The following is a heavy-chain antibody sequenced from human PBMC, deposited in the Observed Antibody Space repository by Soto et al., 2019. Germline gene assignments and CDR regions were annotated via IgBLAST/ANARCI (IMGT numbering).Heavy chain of an antibody. CDR1: GGSFSNYA. CDR3: ARDPLGAARPSGSWFDP. V-gene: IGHV1-69*01. CDR2: IIPSFGTT. D-gene: IGHD6-6*01. J-gene: IGHJ5*02. Sequence: QVQLVQSGAELKKPGSSVKVSCKASGGSFSNYAIHWVRQAPGQGLEYMGGIIPSFGTTNYAQTFQGRVTITADEATSTAYMDLSSLRSDDTAVYYCARDPLGAARPSGSWFDPWGQGTLVTVSS.